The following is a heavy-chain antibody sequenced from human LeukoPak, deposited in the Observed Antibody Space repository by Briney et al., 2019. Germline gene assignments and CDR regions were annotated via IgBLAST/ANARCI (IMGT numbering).Heavy chain of an antibody. CDR1: GGSISSYY. J-gene: IGHJ4*01. Sequence: NPSETLSLTCTVSGGSISSYYWSWIRQPPGKGLEWIGYIYSSGTTNYNPSLKSRVTISVDTSKNQFSLKLSSVTAADTAVYYCARGVXIAAAXYGYWGXGTLVTVS. CDR2: IYSSGTT. CDR3: ARGVXIAAAXYGY. V-gene: IGHV4-59*01. D-gene: IGHD6-13*01.